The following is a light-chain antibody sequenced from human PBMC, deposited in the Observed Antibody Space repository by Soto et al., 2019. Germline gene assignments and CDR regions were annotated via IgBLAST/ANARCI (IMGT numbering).Light chain of an antibody. CDR1: QDISTY. J-gene: IGKJ2*01. CDR2: TVP. CDR3: QQYNSLPYT. Sequence: DIQMTQSPSSLSASLGDRVTITCRASQDISTYLNWYQQKPGKAPNLLIYTVPNLETEVPSRFSGSGSGTVFTLTISALQPEDIATYYCQQYNSLPYTFGQGTRLEIE. V-gene: IGKV1-33*01.